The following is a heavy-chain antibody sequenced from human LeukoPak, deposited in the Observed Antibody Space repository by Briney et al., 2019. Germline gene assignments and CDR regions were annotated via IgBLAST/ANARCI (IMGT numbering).Heavy chain of an antibody. CDR2: IKQDGSEK. CDR1: GFTFSSYW. J-gene: IGHJ4*02. D-gene: IGHD3-22*01. Sequence: GGSLRLSCAASGFTFSSYWMSWVRQAPGKGLEWVANIKQDGSEKYYVDSVKGRFTISRDNAKNSLYLQMNSLRAEDTAVYYCARGSLYYYDSSGFRGDYWGQGTLVTVSS. CDR3: ARGSLYYYDSSGFRGDY. V-gene: IGHV3-7*01.